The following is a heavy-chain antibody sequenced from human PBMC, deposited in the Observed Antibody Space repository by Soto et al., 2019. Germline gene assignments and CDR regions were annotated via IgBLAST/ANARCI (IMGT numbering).Heavy chain of an antibody. J-gene: IGHJ4*02. D-gene: IGHD3-22*01. Sequence: GGSLRLSCAASGFTFSSYGMHWVRQAPGKGLEWVAVIWYDGSNKYYADSVKGRFTISRDNSKNTLYLQMNSLRAEDTAVYYCAREFPHYYDSSGYYGIDYWGQGTLVTVSS. CDR3: AREFPHYYDSSGYYGIDY. CDR2: IWYDGSNK. V-gene: IGHV3-33*01. CDR1: GFTFSSYG.